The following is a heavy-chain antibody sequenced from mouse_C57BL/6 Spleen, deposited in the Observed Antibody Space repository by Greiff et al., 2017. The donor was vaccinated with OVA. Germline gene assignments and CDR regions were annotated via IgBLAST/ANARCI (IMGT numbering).Heavy chain of an antibody. CDR2: INPSSGYT. D-gene: IGHD2-12*01. Sequence: VQLQESGAELARPGASVKMSCKASGYTFTSYTMHWVKQRPGQGLEWIGYINPSSGYTKYNQKFKDKATLTADKSSSTAYMQLSSLTSEDSAVYYCATYDWFAYWGQGTLVTVSA. CDR1: GYTFTSYT. V-gene: IGHV1-4*01. J-gene: IGHJ3*01. CDR3: ATYDWFAY.